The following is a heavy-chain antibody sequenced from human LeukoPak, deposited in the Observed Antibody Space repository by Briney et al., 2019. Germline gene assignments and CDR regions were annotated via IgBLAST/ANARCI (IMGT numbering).Heavy chain of an antibody. D-gene: IGHD2-15*01. CDR3: ARTPYCSGSNCVYYFDY. Sequence: SETLSLTCTVSGGSVSSSGYYWGWIRQPPGKGLEWIGSIYYSGSTYYNPSLKSRVSISVDTSKNQFSLSLTSVTAADTAVYYCARTPYCSGSNCVYYFDYWGQGTLVTVSS. CDR1: GGSVSSSGYY. V-gene: IGHV4-39*01. CDR2: IYYSGST. J-gene: IGHJ4*02.